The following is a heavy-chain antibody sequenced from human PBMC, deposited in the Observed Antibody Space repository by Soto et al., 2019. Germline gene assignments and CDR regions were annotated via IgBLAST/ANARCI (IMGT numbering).Heavy chain of an antibody. V-gene: IGHV3-48*01. CDR1: GFPFRNYG. Sequence: GGSLRLSCAASGFPFRNYGMNWVRQAPGKGLEWVSYIGIGSSTKYYADSVKGRFTISRDNAKNSLYLQMNSLRAEDTAVYYCARAIYYYYGMDVWGQGTTVTVSS. J-gene: IGHJ6*02. CDR2: IGIGSSTK. CDR3: ARAIYYYYGMDV.